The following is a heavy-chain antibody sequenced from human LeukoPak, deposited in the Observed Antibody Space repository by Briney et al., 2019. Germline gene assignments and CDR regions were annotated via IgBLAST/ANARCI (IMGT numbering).Heavy chain of an antibody. V-gene: IGHV3-11*01. CDR1: GFTFSDYY. D-gene: IGHD3-22*01. J-gene: IGHJ4*02. CDR2: ISSSGSTI. CDR3: ARVNDYYDSSGYPDY. Sequence: GGSLRLSCAASGFTFSDYYMSWIRQAPGKGLEWVSYISSSGSTIYYADSVKGRFTISRDNAKNSLYLQMNSLRAEDTALYYCARVNDYYDSSGYPDYWGQGTLVTVSS.